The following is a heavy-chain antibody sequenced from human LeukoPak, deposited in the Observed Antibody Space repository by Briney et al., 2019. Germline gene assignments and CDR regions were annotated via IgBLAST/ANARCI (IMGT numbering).Heavy chain of an antibody. V-gene: IGHV1-2*02. J-gene: IGHJ5*02. Sequence: ASVKVSCKTSGYSFTDYYMHWVRQAPGQGLEWMGWINPHSGRTSSAQKFQGRVTMTRDTSITTVYMEVSWLTSDDTAIYYCARADRLHGGPYLIGPWGQGTLVTVSS. CDR3: ARADRLHGGPYLIGP. D-gene: IGHD2-21*01. CDR2: INPHSGRT. CDR1: GYSFTDYY.